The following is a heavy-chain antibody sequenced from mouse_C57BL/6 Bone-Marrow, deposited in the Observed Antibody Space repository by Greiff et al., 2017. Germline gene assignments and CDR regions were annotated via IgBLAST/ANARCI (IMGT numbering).Heavy chain of an antibody. CDR1: GFSLSTSGMG. J-gene: IGHJ4*01. V-gene: IGHV8-12*01. CDR3: ARRGDLYYYAMDY. Sequence: QVQLKQSGPGILQSSQTLSLTCSFSGFSLSTSGMGVSWIRQPSGKGLEWLAHIYWDDDKRYNPSLKSRPTISKATSRNQVFLKITSVDTADTATDYCARRGDLYYYAMDYWGQGTSVTVSS. CDR2: IYWDDDK. D-gene: IGHD6-1*01.